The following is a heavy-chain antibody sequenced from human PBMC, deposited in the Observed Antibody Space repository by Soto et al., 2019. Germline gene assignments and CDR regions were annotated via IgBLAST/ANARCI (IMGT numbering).Heavy chain of an antibody. CDR3: AHRVAGAGIAPYYYYGMDL. CDR1: GFSLSTSGVG. CDR2: IYWNDDK. J-gene: IGHJ6*02. V-gene: IGHV2-5*01. Sequence: SGPTLVNPTQTLTLTCTFSGFSLSTSGVGVGWIRQPPGKALEWLALIYWNDDKRYSPSLKSRLTITKDTSKNQVVLTMTNMDPVDTATYYCAHRVAGAGIAPYYYYGMDLWGQGTTVTVSS. D-gene: IGHD6-19*01.